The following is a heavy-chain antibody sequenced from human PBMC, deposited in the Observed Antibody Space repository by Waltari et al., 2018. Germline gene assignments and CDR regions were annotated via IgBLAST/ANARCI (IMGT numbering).Heavy chain of an antibody. CDR3: AVPSAAAMKAYYYYMDV. V-gene: IGHV3-74*01. CDR1: GFTFSSYW. J-gene: IGHJ6*03. Sequence: EVQLVESGGGLVQPGGSLRLSCAASGFTFSSYWMHWVRQAPGKGLVWVSRINTDGSSTSYADSVKGRFTISRDNAKNTLYLQMNSLRAEDTAVYYCAVPSAAAMKAYYYYMDVWGKGTTVTVSS. CDR2: INTDGSST. D-gene: IGHD2-2*01.